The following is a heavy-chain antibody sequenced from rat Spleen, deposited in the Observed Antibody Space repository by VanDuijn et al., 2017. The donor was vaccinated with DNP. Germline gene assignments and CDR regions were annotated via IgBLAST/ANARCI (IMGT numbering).Heavy chain of an antibody. CDR1: GFIFSNYW. V-gene: IGHV5-31*01. CDR3: ATGHFDY. J-gene: IGHJ2*01. CDR2: ISPSGGST. Sequence: EVQLVESGGGPVQPGRSLKLSCVASGFIFSNYWMTWIRQAPGKGLEWVASISPSGGSTYYRDSVKGRFTISRDNAKSTLYLQMDSLRSEDTATYYCATGHFDYWGQGVMVTVSS.